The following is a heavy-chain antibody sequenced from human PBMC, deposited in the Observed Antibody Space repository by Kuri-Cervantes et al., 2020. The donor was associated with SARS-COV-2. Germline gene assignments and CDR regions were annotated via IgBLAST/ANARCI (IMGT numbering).Heavy chain of an antibody. Sequence: ESLKISCAASGFTFSDYYMSWIRQAPGKGLEWIGRIYTSGSTNYNPSLKSRVTISVDTSKNQFSLRLTSVTAADTAVYYCARGKIVVIPAPILGLGPYYSSYYMDVWGRGTTVTVSS. CDR2: IYTSGST. CDR1: GFTFSDYY. CDR3: ARGKIVVIPAPILGLGPYYSSYYMDV. D-gene: IGHD2-2*01. J-gene: IGHJ6*03. V-gene: IGHV4-34*01.